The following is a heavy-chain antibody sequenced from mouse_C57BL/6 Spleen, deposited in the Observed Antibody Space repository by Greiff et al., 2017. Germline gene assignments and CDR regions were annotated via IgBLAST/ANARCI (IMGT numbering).Heavy chain of an antibody. V-gene: IGHV2-3*01. CDR2: IWGDGST. D-gene: IGHD1-1*01. Sequence: VQRVESGPGLVAPSPSLSITCTVSGFSLTSYGVSWVRQPPGKGLEWLGVIWGDGSTNYHSAHFSRLSISKDNSKSQVFLKLNSLQTDDTATYYCAKHYYGSSSYITMLSDHYAMDYWGQGTSVTVSS. CDR1: GFSLTSYG. CDR3: AKHYYGSSSYITMLSDHYAMDY. J-gene: IGHJ4*01.